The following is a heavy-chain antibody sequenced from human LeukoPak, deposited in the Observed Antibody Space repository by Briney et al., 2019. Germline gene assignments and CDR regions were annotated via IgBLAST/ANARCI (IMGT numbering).Heavy chain of an antibody. CDR1: GFTFSSYV. V-gene: IGHV3-23*01. Sequence: GSLRLSCAASGFTFSSYVMSWVRQAPGKGLEWVSAISGSGGSTYYADSVKGRFTISRDNSKNTLYLQMNSLRAEDTAVYYCARGTTVMLWNKLPRFDPWGQGTLVTVSS. CDR2: ISGSGGST. CDR3: ARGTTVMLWNKLPRFDP. J-gene: IGHJ5*02. D-gene: IGHD4-11*01.